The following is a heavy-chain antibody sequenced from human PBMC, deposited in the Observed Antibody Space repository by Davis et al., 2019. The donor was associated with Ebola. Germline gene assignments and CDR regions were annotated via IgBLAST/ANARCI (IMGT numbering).Heavy chain of an antibody. CDR1: GFTFSSYA. Sequence: GGSLRLSCAASGFTFSSYAMSWVRQAPGKGLEWVSAIGTAGDTYYPGSVKGRFTISRENAKNSLYLQMNSLRAGDTAVYYCAREGGQAGFDYWGQGTLVTVSS. V-gene: IGHV3-13*01. J-gene: IGHJ4*02. CDR2: IGTAGDT. CDR3: AREGGQAGFDY. D-gene: IGHD3-16*01.